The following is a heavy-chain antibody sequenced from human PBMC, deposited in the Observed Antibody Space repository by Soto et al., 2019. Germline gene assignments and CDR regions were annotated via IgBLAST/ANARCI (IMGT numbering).Heavy chain of an antibody. D-gene: IGHD3-10*01. J-gene: IGHJ6*03. CDR1: GGSISSGGYY. CDR3: ARVGTMVRGALHGFYYYYMDV. Sequence: SETLSLTCTVSGGSISSGGYYWSWIRQHPGKGLEWIGYIYYSGSTYYNPSLKSRVTISVDTSKNQFSLKLSSVTAADTAVYYCARVGTMVRGALHGFYYYYMDVWGKGTTVTVSS. V-gene: IGHV4-31*03. CDR2: IYYSGST.